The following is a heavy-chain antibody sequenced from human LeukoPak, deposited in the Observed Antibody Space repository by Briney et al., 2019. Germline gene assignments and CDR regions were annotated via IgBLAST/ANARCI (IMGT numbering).Heavy chain of an antibody. D-gene: IGHD3-10*01. CDR2: ISSSGSTI. CDR1: GFTFSDYY. Sequence: GGSLRLSCAASGFTFSDYYMSWIRQAPGKGLEWVSYISSSGSTIYYADSVKGRFTISRDNAKNSLYLQMDNLRAEDTAVYYCATDDGGHYYGSGSLRYWGQGTLVTVSS. CDR3: ATDDGGHYYGSGSLRY. J-gene: IGHJ4*02. V-gene: IGHV3-11*04.